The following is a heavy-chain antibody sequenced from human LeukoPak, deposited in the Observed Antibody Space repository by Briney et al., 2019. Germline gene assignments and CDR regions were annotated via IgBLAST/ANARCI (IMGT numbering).Heavy chain of an antibody. Sequence: SETLSLTCTVSGVSLSSSSYYWGWIRQPPGKGREWIGSIYYSGSTYYNPSLKSRVTISVDTSKNQFSLKLSSVTAADTAVYYCARWGSGWFNWFDPWGQGTLVTVSS. V-gene: IGHV4-39*01. CDR2: IYYSGST. CDR1: GVSLSSSSYY. J-gene: IGHJ5*02. D-gene: IGHD6-19*01. CDR3: ARWGSGWFNWFDP.